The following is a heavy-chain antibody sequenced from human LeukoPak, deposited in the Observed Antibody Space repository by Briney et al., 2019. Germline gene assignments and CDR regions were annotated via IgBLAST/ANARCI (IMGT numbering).Heavy chain of an antibody. J-gene: IGHJ6*02. Sequence: GGSLRLSCAASGFTFDDYAMHWVRQAPGKGLEWVSLISGDGGSTYYADSVKGRFTISRDNSKNSLYLQMNSLRTEDTALYYCAEDLGPQRSLYYYYGMDVWGQGTTVTVSS. D-gene: IGHD6-25*01. V-gene: IGHV3-43*02. CDR1: GFTFDDYA. CDR2: ISGDGGST. CDR3: AEDLGPQRSLYYYYGMDV.